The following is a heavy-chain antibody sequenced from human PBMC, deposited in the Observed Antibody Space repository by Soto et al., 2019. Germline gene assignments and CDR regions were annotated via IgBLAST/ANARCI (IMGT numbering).Heavy chain of an antibody. CDR1: GGSFSGYY. Sequence: SETLSLTCAVYGGSFSGYYWSWIRQPPGKGLEWIGEINHSGSTNYNPSLKSRVTISVDTSKNQFSLKLGSVTAADTAVYYCARGPVSGWSGGHGYYYYGMDVWGQGTTVAVSS. J-gene: IGHJ6*02. CDR3: ARGPVSGWSGGHGYYYYGMDV. CDR2: INHSGST. D-gene: IGHD6-19*01. V-gene: IGHV4-34*01.